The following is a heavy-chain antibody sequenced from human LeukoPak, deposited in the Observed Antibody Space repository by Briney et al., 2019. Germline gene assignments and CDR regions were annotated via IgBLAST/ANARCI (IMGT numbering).Heavy chain of an antibody. CDR2: ISTYNGNT. CDR3: AIELTVAGTS. Sequence: ASVKVSCKASGYTFTSYGISWVRQAPGQGLEWMGWISTYNGNTNYAQNLQGRVTMTTDTSTSTAYMELRSLRSDDSAVYYCAIELTVAGTSWGQGTLVTVSS. D-gene: IGHD6-19*01. V-gene: IGHV1-18*01. CDR1: GYTFTSYG. J-gene: IGHJ4*02.